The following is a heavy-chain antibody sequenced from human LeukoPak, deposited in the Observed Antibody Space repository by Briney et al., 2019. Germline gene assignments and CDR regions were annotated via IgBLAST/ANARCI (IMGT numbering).Heavy chain of an antibody. CDR3: AREGDSRWGELSP. Sequence: GGSLRLSCAASGFTFSTYAIHWVRQVPGKGLEWVAVIWFDGSEQYYADSVKGRFIISRDNSKSTSNLQLNSLRAEDTAVYYCAREGDSRWGELSPWGQGTLVTVSS. CDR1: GFTFSTYA. D-gene: IGHD3-16*02. J-gene: IGHJ1*01. V-gene: IGHV3-33*01. CDR2: IWFDGSEQ.